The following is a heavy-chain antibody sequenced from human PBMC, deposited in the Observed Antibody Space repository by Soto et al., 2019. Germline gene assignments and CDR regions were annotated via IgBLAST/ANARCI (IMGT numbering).Heavy chain of an antibody. J-gene: IGHJ4*02. CDR1: GFTFTSSA. D-gene: IGHD3-22*01. CDR2: IVVGSGNT. V-gene: IGHV1-58*02. Sequence: SVKVSCKASGFTFTSSAMQWVRQARGQRIEWIGWIVVGSGNTNYAQKFQERVTITRDMSTSTAYMELSSLRSEDTAVYYCAADRYDSSGYGYWGQGTLVTVSS. CDR3: AADRYDSSGYGY.